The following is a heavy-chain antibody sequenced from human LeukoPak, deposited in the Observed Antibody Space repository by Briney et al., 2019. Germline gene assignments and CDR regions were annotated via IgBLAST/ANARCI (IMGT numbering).Heavy chain of an antibody. Sequence: SETLSLTCTVSGGSISSYYWSWIRQPPGKGLEWIGYIYYSGSTNYNPSLKSRVTISVDTSKNQFSLKLSSVTAADTAVYYCARDKEGDYFDYWGQGTLVTVPS. D-gene: IGHD3-16*01. CDR1: GGSISSYY. J-gene: IGHJ4*02. CDR3: ARDKEGDYFDY. CDR2: IYYSGST. V-gene: IGHV4-59*01.